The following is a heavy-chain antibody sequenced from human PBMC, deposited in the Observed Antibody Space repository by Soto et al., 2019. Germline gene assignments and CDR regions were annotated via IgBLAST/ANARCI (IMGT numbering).Heavy chain of an antibody. CDR1: GFSLSTSGVG. CDR2: IYWDNDK. J-gene: IGHJ4*02. V-gene: IGHV2-5*02. Sequence: QITLKESGPTLVKPTQTLTLTCTLSGFSLSTSGVGVGWIRQPPGKALECLALIYWDNDKRYRPSLKSRPTITNDDTKNQVALTMTHMDPVNTDTYYCAHRLYDRTSSWDVGYLDYWGQGAPVAVSS. D-gene: IGHD3-22*01. CDR3: AHRLYDRTSSWDVGYLDY.